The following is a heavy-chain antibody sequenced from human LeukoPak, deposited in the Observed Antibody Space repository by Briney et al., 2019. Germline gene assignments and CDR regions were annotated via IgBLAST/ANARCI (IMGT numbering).Heavy chain of an antibody. Sequence: AGRSLRLSCAASGFTFSSYGMHWVRQAPGKRLEWVAVIWYDGSNKYYADSVKGRFTISRDNSKNTLYLQMNSLRAEDTAVYYCARDRGGAFDIWGQGTMVTVSS. CDR3: ARDRGGAFDI. V-gene: IGHV3-33*01. CDR1: GFTFSSYG. D-gene: IGHD3-10*01. J-gene: IGHJ3*02. CDR2: IWYDGSNK.